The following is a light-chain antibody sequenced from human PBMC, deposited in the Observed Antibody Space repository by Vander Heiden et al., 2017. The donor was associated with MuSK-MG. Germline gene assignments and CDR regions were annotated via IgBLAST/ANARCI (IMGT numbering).Light chain of an antibody. Sequence: DIQMTQSPSTLSASVGDRVTITCRASQSVSSWLAWYQQKPGRAPKLLIFKASILQSGVPSRFSGSGSGTEFTLTISSLQPDDFATYYCQHYNSSAYTFGQGTKLDFK. J-gene: IGKJ2*01. CDR2: KAS. CDR3: QHYNSSAYT. V-gene: IGKV1-5*03. CDR1: QSVSSW.